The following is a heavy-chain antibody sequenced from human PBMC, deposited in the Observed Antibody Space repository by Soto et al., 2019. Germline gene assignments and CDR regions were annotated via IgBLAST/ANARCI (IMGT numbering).Heavy chain of an antibody. CDR3: AGHSSGVPGYYYGMDV. V-gene: IGHV1-69*13. D-gene: IGHD3-22*01. CDR2: IIPIFDTA. J-gene: IGHJ6*02. Sequence: SVKVSCKASGGTFSSYAISWVRQAPGQGLEWMGGIIPIFDTADYAQKFQGRVTITADESTNTAYMELSSLRSEDTAVYYCAGHSSGVPGYYYGMDVWGQGTTVNVSS. CDR1: GGTFSSYA.